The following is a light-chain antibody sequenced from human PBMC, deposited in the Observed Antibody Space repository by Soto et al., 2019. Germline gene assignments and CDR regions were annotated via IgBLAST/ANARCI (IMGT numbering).Light chain of an antibody. CDR1: QSISSW. J-gene: IGKJ5*01. CDR3: QQYNSYSST. CDR2: KAS. Sequence: DIQMTQSPSTLSASVGDRVTITCRASQSISSWLAWYQQKPGKAPKLLIYKASSLESGVPSRFSDSRSGTEFTLTLSSMQPDDFATYYCQQYNSYSSTFGQGTRLEIK. V-gene: IGKV1-5*03.